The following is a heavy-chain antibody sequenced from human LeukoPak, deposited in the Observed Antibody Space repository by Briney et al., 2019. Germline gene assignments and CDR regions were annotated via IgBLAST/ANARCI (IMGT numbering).Heavy chain of an antibody. Sequence: ASVKVSCKASGYTFASYGISWVRQAPGQGLEWMGWISAYNGNTNYAQKLQGRVTMTTDTSTSTAYMELRSLRSDDTAVYYCARGGDYYDSSGYGTLDYWGQGTLVTVFS. D-gene: IGHD3-22*01. V-gene: IGHV1-18*01. CDR1: GYTFASYG. J-gene: IGHJ4*02. CDR2: ISAYNGNT. CDR3: ARGGDYYDSSGYGTLDY.